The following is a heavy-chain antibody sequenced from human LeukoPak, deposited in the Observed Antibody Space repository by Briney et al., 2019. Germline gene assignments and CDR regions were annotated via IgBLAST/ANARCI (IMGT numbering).Heavy chain of an antibody. CDR1: GFTFSSYW. J-gene: IGHJ4*02. CDR2: INQDGSEK. Sequence: PGGSLRLSRAASGFTFSSYWMTWVRQAPGKGLEWVANINQDGSEKYYVDSVKGRFTISRDNPKNSLYLQMSGLRAEDTAVYYCARRGQRHYYDSSGYYSLDYWGQGTLVTVSS. V-gene: IGHV3-7*01. D-gene: IGHD3-22*01. CDR3: ARRGQRHYYDSSGYYSLDY.